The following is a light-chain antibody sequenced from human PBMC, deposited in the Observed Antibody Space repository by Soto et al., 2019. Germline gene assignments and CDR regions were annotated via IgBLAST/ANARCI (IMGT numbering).Light chain of an antibody. CDR2: GAS. J-gene: IGKJ1*01. CDR3: QQYNNWPWT. Sequence: EIVLTQSPGTLSLSPGERATLSCRASQSVSSGYLAWYQQKPGQAPRLLIYGASTRATGFPGRFSGSGSGTDFTLTISSPQSEDFAVYYCQQYNNWPWTFGQGTKVDIK. CDR1: QSVSSGY. V-gene: IGKV3-15*01.